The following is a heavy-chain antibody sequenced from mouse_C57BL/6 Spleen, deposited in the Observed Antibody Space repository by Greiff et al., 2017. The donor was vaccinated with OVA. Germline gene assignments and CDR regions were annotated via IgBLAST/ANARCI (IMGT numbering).Heavy chain of an antibody. D-gene: IGHD1-1*01. Sequence: VQLQQSGAELVRPGASVKLSCTASGFNIKDDYMHWVKQRPEQGLEWIGWIDPENGDTEYASKFQGKATITADTSSNTAYLQLSSLTSEDTAVYYCTTRDYYGSFAYWGQGTLVTVSA. CDR3: TTRDYYGSFAY. J-gene: IGHJ3*01. CDR1: GFNIKDDY. CDR2: IDPENGDT. V-gene: IGHV14-4*01.